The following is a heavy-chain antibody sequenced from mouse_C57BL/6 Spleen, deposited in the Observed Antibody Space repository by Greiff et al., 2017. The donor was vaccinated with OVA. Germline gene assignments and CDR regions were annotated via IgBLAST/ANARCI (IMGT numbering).Heavy chain of an antibody. Sequence: QVQLQQPGAELVMPGASVKLSCKASGYTFTSYWMHWVKQRPGQGLEWIGEIDPSASYTNYNQKFKGKSTLTVDKSSSTAYMQLSSLTSEDSAVDYCASRGGYDVGYAMDYWGQGTSVTVSS. D-gene: IGHD2-2*01. CDR3: ASRGGYDVGYAMDY. CDR1: GYTFTSYW. CDR2: IDPSASYT. J-gene: IGHJ4*01. V-gene: IGHV1-69*01.